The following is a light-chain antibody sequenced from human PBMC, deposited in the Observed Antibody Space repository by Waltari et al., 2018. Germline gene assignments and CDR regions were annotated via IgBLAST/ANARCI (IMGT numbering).Light chain of an antibody. Sequence: QSVFTQPPSVSAAPGQRVTISCSGGSSNIGNNYVSWYRQFPGTAPKLLIYEDKGRPSGVPGRFSVSKSVTSATLDITVLQAGDEADYYCGTWDSSRSGAVFGGGTHLTVL. CDR1: SSNIGNNY. CDR2: EDK. J-gene: IGLJ7*01. V-gene: IGLV1-51*02. CDR3: GTWDSSRSGAV.